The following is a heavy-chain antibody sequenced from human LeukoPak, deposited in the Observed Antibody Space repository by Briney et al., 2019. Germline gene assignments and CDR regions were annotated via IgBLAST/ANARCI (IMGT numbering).Heavy chain of an antibody. J-gene: IGHJ5*02. Sequence: GASVKVSCKASGGTFSSYAISWVRQAPGQGLEWMGGIIPIFGTANYAQKFQGRVTITADESTSTAYMELSSLRSEDTAVYYCARDDCSSTSCPVNWFDPWGQRTLVTVSS. CDR1: GGTFSSYA. CDR2: IIPIFGTA. V-gene: IGHV1-69*13. CDR3: ARDDCSSTSCPVNWFDP. D-gene: IGHD2-2*01.